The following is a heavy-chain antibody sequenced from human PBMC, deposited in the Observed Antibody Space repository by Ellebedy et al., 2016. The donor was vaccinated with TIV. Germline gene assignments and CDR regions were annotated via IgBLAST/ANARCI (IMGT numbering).Heavy chain of an antibody. Sequence: GESLKISCAASGCTFSTYWMHWVRQPPETGLVWVSRISPDGSGTIYADSVKGRFSVSRDNAKNILYLEMNSLRVEDTAVYYCAKTMVTGFDPWGRGIQVTVSS. CDR2: ISPDGSGT. V-gene: IGHV3-74*01. D-gene: IGHD4/OR15-4a*01. J-gene: IGHJ5*02. CDR3: AKTMVTGFDP. CDR1: GCTFSTYW.